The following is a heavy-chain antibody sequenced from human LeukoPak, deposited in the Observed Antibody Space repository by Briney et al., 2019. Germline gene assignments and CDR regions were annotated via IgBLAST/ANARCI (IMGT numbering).Heavy chain of an antibody. CDR1: GFTFSSYG. V-gene: IGHV3-21*01. D-gene: IGHD3-22*01. Sequence: GGSLRLSCAASGFTFSSYGMHWVRQAPGKGLEWVSSISSSSSYIYYADSVKGRFTISRDNAKNSLYLQMNSLRAEDTAVYYCASWDRPRYYYDSSGYMIGWGQGTLVTVSS. J-gene: IGHJ4*02. CDR3: ASWDRPRYYYDSSGYMIG. CDR2: ISSSSSYI.